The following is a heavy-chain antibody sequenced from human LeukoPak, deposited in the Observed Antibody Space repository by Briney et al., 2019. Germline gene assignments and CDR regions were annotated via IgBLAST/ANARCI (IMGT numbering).Heavy chain of an antibody. CDR1: GGSISSYY. CDR3: ARETPGRAWFDP. CDR2: IYYSGST. D-gene: IGHD2-15*01. V-gene: IGHV4-59*01. J-gene: IGHJ5*02. Sequence: SETLSLTCTVSGGSISSYYWSWIRQPPGKGLEWIGYIYYSGSTNYNPPLKSRVTISVDTSKNQFSLKLSSVTAADTAVYYCARETPGRAWFDPWGQGTLVTVSS.